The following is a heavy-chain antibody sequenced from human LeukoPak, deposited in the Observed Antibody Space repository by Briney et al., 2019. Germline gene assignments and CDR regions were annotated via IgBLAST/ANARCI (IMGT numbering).Heavy chain of an antibody. J-gene: IGHJ4*02. D-gene: IGHD6-19*01. Sequence: PGGSLRLSCAASGFTFADYAMHWVRQAPGKGLEWVSGISWNSDSIGYADSVKGRYTISRDNAKNSLYLQMNSLRAEDTAVYYCASGGWYLIGFDYWGQGTLVTVSS. CDR1: GFTFADYA. V-gene: IGHV3-9*01. CDR2: ISWNSDSI. CDR3: ASGGWYLIGFDY.